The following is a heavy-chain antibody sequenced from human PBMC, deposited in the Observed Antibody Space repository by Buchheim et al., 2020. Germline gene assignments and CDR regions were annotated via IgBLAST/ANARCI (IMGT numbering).Heavy chain of an antibody. CDR3: AKDRSYCSGGSCPNYFDY. V-gene: IGHV3-30*18. D-gene: IGHD2-15*01. CDR2: ISYDGSHK. CDR1: GFTFSRYH. Sequence: QVQLVESGGGVVQPGRSLRLSCAASGFTFSRYHMHWVRQAPGKGLEWLAVISYDGSHKYYADYVKGRFTISRDNSKNTLYLQMNSLRAEDTAVYYCAKDRSYCSGGSCPNYFDYWGQGTL. J-gene: IGHJ4*02.